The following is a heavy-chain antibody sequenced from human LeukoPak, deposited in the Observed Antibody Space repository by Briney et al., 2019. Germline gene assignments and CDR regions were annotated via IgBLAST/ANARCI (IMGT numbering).Heavy chain of an antibody. CDR3: AKEAVDSSGYYFDY. D-gene: IGHD3-22*01. J-gene: IGHJ4*02. Sequence: GGSLRLSCAASGFTISTYAMHWVRQAPGKGLEWVSAISGNGGSTYYADSVKGRFTISRDNSKNTLYLQVNSLRAEDTAVYYCAKEAVDSSGYYFDYWGQGTRVTVSS. CDR1: GFTISTYA. CDR2: ISGNGGST. V-gene: IGHV3-23*01.